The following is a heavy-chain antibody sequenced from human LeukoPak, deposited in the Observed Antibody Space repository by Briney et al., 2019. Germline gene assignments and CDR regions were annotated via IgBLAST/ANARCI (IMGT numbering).Heavy chain of an antibody. Sequence: SETLSLTCTVSGGSISSYYWSWIRQPPGKGLEWIGYIYYSGSTNYNPSLKSRVTISVDTSKNQFSLKLSSVTAADKAVYYCARGPNYDILTGSIDYWGQGTLVTVSS. V-gene: IGHV4-59*01. CDR2: IYYSGST. CDR3: ARGPNYDILTGSIDY. CDR1: GGSISSYY. J-gene: IGHJ4*02. D-gene: IGHD3-9*01.